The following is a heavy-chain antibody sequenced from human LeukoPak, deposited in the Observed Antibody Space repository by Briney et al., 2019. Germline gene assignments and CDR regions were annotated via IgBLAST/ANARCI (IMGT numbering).Heavy chain of an antibody. CDR1: GFTFSSYA. J-gene: IGHJ4*02. Sequence: PGGSLRLSCAASGFTFSSYAMHWVRQAPGKGLEWVAVISYDGSKKYYADSVKGRFTISRDNSKNTLYLQMNSLRAEDTAVYYCAKDLEKSIFGVVNFDYWGQGTLVTVSS. CDR3: AKDLEKSIFGVVNFDY. CDR2: ISYDGSKK. V-gene: IGHV3-30*04. D-gene: IGHD3-3*01.